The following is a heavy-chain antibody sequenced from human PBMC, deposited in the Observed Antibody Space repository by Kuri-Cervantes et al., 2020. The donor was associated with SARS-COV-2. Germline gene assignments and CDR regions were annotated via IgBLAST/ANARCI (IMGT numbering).Heavy chain of an antibody. V-gene: IGHV6-1*01. J-gene: IGHJ4*02. Sequence: LRLSCAISGDSVSSNSAAWNWIRQSPSRGLEWLGRTYYRSKWYNDYAVSVKSRITINPDTSKNQCSLKLSSVTAADTAVYYCARHDFWAGGYFDYWGQGTLVTVSS. CDR3: ARHDFWAGGYFDY. CDR1: GDSVSSNSAA. D-gene: IGHD3/OR15-3a*01. CDR2: TYYRSKWYN.